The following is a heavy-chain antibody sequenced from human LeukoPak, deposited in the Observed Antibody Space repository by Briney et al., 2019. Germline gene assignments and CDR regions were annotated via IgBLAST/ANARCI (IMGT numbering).Heavy chain of an antibody. Sequence: SVKVSCKASGGTYSSYAISWVRQAPGQGLEWMGGIIPIFGTANYAQKFQGRVTITADESTSTAYMELSSLRSEDTAVYYCARYDFWSGFGWFDPWGQGTLVTVSS. CDR2: IIPIFGTA. J-gene: IGHJ5*02. V-gene: IGHV1-69*01. CDR1: GGTYSSYA. CDR3: ARYDFWSGFGWFDP. D-gene: IGHD3-3*01.